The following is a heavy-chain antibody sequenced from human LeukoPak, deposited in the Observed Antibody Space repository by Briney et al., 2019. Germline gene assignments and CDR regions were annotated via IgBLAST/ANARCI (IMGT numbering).Heavy chain of an antibody. CDR2: ISYDGSFK. CDR3: ARAPKRGLIVGASGLSSIDY. V-gene: IGHV3-30*04. Sequence: GGSLRLSCAASGFTFSSYAMYWVRQPPGKGLEGVAVISYDGSFKFYAGSVKGRFTISRDNSKNTLYLQMNSLRAEDTAVYYCARAPKRGLIVGASGLSSIDYWGQGTLVTVSS. J-gene: IGHJ4*02. D-gene: IGHD1-26*01. CDR1: GFTFSSYA.